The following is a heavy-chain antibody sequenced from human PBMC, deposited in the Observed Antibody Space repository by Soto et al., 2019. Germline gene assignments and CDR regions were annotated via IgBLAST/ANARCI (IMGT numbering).Heavy chain of an antibody. CDR1: GDSISSYY. J-gene: IGHJ4*02. D-gene: IGHD3-22*01. CDR3: ALRSMAVVPEY. V-gene: IGHV4-59*01. Sequence: QVQLQESGPGLVKPSETLSLTCAVSGDSISSYYCMWIRQPPGKGLESIGYLYYGRSANYNPSLKSRVTLSVDTSTNQCSLTLSSLTAADTDVYYCALRSMAVVPEYWGQGTLVTVSS. CDR2: LYYGRSA.